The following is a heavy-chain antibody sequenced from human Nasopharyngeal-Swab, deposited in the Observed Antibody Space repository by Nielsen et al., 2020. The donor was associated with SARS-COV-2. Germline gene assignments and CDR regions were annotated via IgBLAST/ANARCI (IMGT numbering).Heavy chain of an antibody. Sequence: ASVKVSCKASGYTFTSYGISWVRRAPGQGLEWMGWISAYNGNTNYAQKLQGRVTMTTDTSTSTAYMELRSLRSDDTAVYYCAKGIAVADAFDIWGQGTMVTISS. CDR2: ISAYNGNT. CDR1: GYTFTSYG. V-gene: IGHV1-18*04. J-gene: IGHJ3*02. D-gene: IGHD6-19*01. CDR3: AKGIAVADAFDI.